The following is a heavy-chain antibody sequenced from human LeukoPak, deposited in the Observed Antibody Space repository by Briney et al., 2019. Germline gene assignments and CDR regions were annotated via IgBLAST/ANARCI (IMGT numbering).Heavy chain of an antibody. CDR3: PSRHRDILTGYA. J-gene: IGHJ5*02. D-gene: IGHD3-9*01. CDR1: SGSISSNNW. CDR2: IYHSGST. V-gene: IGHV4-4*02. Sequence: SDTLSLTCAVSSGSISSNNWRSWVRQPPGKGLEWIGEIYHSGSTNYNPSLKRRVTISVDKSKNQFSLKLSSVTSADAAVYYCPSRHRDILTGYAWGQGTLVTVSS.